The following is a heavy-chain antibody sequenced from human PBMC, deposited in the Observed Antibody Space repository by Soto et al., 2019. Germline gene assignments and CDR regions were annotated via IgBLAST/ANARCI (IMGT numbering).Heavy chain of an antibody. CDR3: AKDIRRRSASLEPFDP. V-gene: IGHV3-11*01. J-gene: IGHJ5*02. D-gene: IGHD2-2*02. CDR2: ISSSGSTI. Sequence: PGGSLRLSCAASGFTFSDYYMSWIRQAPGKGLEWVSYISSSGSTIYYADSVKGRFTISRDNAKNSLYLQMNSLGAEDTALYYCAKDIRRRSASLEPFDPWGQGTLVTVSS. CDR1: GFTFSDYY.